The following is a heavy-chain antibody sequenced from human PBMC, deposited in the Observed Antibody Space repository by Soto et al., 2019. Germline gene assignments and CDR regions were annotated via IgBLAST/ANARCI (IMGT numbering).Heavy chain of an antibody. J-gene: IGHJ6*02. CDR3: ARDPVDIVVVPAAPRYYYYGMDV. CDR1: GFTFSSYS. CDR2: ISSSSYI. D-gene: IGHD2-2*03. V-gene: IGHV3-21*01. Sequence: GGSLRLSCAASGFTFSSYSMNWVRQAPGKGLEWVSSISSSSYIYYADSVKGRFTISRDNAKNSLYLQMNSLRAEDTAVYYCARDPVDIVVVPAAPRYYYYGMDVWGQGTTVTVSS.